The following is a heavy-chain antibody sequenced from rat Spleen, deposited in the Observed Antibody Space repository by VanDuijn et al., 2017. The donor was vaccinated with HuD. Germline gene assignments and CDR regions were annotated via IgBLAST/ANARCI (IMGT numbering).Heavy chain of an antibody. Sequence: QVQLKESGPGLVQPSQTLSLTCTVSGFSLTSYDVHWVRQPPGKGLEWMGGIWGDGSTDYNSALKSRLSISRDTSKSPVFLKMNSLQTADTAIYFCTSGDYSDGGDYWGQGVMVTVSS. V-gene: IGHV2-1*01. D-gene: IGHD1-12*02. CDR1: GFSLTSYD. CDR2: IWGDGST. CDR3: TSGDYSDGGDY. J-gene: IGHJ2*01.